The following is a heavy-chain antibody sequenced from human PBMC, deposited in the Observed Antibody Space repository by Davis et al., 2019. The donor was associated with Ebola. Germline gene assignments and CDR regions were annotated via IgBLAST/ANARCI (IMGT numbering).Heavy chain of an antibody. CDR3: AKDRHSNNWYRSAFDY. CDR2: ISSSSSTI. Sequence: GESLKISCAASGFTVSSNYMSWVRQAPGKGLEWVSYISSSSSTIYYADSVKGRFTISRDNSKNTMYLQMNSLRAEDTAVYYCAKDRHSNNWYRSAFDYWGQGTLVTVSS. CDR1: GFTVSSNY. V-gene: IGHV3-48*04. D-gene: IGHD6-13*01. J-gene: IGHJ4*02.